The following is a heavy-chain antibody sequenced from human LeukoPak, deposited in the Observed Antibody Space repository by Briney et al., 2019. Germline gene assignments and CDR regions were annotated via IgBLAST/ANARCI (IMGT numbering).Heavy chain of an antibody. D-gene: IGHD3-10*01. Sequence: GGSLRLSCAASGFTFSSYWMSWVRQAPGKGLEWVANIKQDGSEKYYVDSVKGRFTISRDNAKNSLYLQMNSLRAEDTVVYYCAKDSSSTWFGGDSKWGQGTLVTVSS. J-gene: IGHJ4*02. CDR3: AKDSSSTWFGGDSK. CDR1: GFTFSSYW. V-gene: IGHV3-7*01. CDR2: IKQDGSEK.